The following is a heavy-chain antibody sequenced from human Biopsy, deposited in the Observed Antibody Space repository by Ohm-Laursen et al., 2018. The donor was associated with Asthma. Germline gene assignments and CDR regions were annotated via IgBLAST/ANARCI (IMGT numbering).Heavy chain of an antibody. CDR2: IYYSGTT. V-gene: IGHV4-39*05. D-gene: IGHD4-17*01. CDR1: GGYMRSGNYY. J-gene: IGHJ4*02. Sequence: SQTPSHTCGLSSGSGGYMRSGNYYWGWIRQPPGKGLEWIGSIYYSGTTYYNPSLESRVTVSADTSKNQFSLKLSSVTAADTAVYYCASKPDYGDSTFNYWGQGTLVTVSS. CDR3: ASKPDYGDSTFNY.